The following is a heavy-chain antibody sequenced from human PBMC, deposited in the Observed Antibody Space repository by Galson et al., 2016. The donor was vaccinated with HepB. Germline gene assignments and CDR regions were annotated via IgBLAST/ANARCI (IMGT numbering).Heavy chain of an antibody. CDR2: ISDSGAIT. CDR1: GFTFSNYA. CDR3: ANFRPYSKFLQS. D-gene: IGHD4-11*01. Sequence: SLRLSCAASGFTFSNYAMSWVRKAPGKGLEWVSTISDSGAITFYADSVRGRFTISRDNPKNTLYLQMNSLRADDTAVYYCANFRPYSKFLQSWGQGTLVTVSS. J-gene: IGHJ5*02. V-gene: IGHV3-23*01.